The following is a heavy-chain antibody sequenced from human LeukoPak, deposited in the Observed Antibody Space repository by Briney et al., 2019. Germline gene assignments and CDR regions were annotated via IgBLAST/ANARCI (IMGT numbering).Heavy chain of an antibody. CDR1: GFTFSNYG. V-gene: IGHV3-33*01. Sequence: PGRSLRLSCAASGFTFSNYGMHWVRQAPGKGLEWVAVIWYDGSNKYYADSVKGRFTISRDNSKNTLYLQMNSLRAEDTAVYYCARDNYAGANWFDPWGQGTLVTVSS. J-gene: IGHJ5*02. CDR2: IWYDGSNK. CDR3: ARDNYAGANWFDP. D-gene: IGHD1-7*01.